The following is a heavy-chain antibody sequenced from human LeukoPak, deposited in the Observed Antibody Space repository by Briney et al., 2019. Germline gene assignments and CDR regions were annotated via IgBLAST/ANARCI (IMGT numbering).Heavy chain of an antibody. D-gene: IGHD3-22*01. J-gene: IGHJ4*02. CDR1: GGSISSSNW. CDR3: ARGDYYDSSGYYLLDY. Sequence: SGTLSLTCAVSGGSISSSNWWSWVRQPPGKGLEGIGEIYHSGSTNYNPSLKSRVTISVDKSKNQFSLKLSSVTAADTAVYYCARGDYYDSSGYYLLDYWGQGTLVTVSS. V-gene: IGHV4-4*02. CDR2: IYHSGST.